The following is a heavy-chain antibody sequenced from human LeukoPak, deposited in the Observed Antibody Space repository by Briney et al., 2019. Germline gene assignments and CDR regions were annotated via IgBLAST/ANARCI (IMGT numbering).Heavy chain of an antibody. D-gene: IGHD6-13*01. CDR2: IYYSGST. V-gene: IGHV4-59*01. Sequence: SETLSLTCTVSGGSISSYYWSWIRQPPGKGLEWIGYIYYSGSTNYNPSLKSRVTISVDTSKNQFSLELSSVTAADTAVYYCARYRGQLGLGTNWFDPWGQGTLVTVSS. J-gene: IGHJ5*02. CDR1: GGSISSYY. CDR3: ARYRGQLGLGTNWFDP.